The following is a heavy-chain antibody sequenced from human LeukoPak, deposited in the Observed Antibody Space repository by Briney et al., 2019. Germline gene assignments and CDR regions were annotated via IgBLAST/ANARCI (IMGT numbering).Heavy chain of an antibody. Sequence: ASVKVSCKASGYTFTSYDINWVRQATGQGLEWMGWMNPNSGNTGYAQKFQGRVTMTRNTSISTAYMELSSLRSDDTAVYYCARDPLDFGTSAAEYFQHWGQGTLVTVSS. CDR2: MNPNSGNT. CDR3: ARDPLDFGTSAAEYFQH. V-gene: IGHV1-8*01. CDR1: GYTFTSYD. D-gene: IGHD1-1*01. J-gene: IGHJ1*01.